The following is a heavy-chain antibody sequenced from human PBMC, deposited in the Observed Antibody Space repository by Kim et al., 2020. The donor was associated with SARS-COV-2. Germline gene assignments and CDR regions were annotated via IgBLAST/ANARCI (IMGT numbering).Heavy chain of an antibody. V-gene: IGHV4-39*01. CDR1: GGSISSSSYY. Sequence: SETLSLTCTVSGGSISSSSYYWGWIRQPPGKGLEWIGSIYYSGSTYYNPSLKSRVTISVDTSKNQFSLKLSSVTAADTAVYYCARLVYDILTGPFDYWGQGTLVTVSS. D-gene: IGHD3-9*01. CDR2: IYYSGST. J-gene: IGHJ4*02. CDR3: ARLVYDILTGPFDY.